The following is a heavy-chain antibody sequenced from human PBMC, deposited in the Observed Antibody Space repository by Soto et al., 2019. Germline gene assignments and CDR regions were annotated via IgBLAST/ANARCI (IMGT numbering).Heavy chain of an antibody. CDR1: GFTFSTSG. CDR2: ISYSGSNI. J-gene: IGHJ4*02. Sequence: PXGSLRLSCAAAGFTFSTSGMSWVRQAPGKGLEWVSYISYSGSNIYYIDSVKGRFTISRDNAKISLYLQMTSLRDEDTAVYYCASERYNSGLNYSWGQGNLVTVSS. V-gene: IGHV3-48*02. CDR3: ASERYNSGLNYS. D-gene: IGHD6-19*01.